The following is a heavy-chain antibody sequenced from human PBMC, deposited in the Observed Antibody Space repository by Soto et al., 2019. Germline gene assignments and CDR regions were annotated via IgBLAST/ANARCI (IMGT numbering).Heavy chain of an antibody. CDR3: ARPSRLAPVANTYYHSLDV. V-gene: IGHV4-61*08. Sequence: QVQLQESGPGLVKPSETLSLTCIVSGASVSTDGYYWSWIRQPPGKALEWIGYISYRGSSGYNPSLRSRVTTSVDTSKNQFSLILSSVTAADTAVYFCARPSRLAPVANTYYHSLDVWGQGTTVTVSS. CDR1: GASVSTDGYY. CDR2: ISYRGSS. D-gene: IGHD5-12*01. J-gene: IGHJ6*02.